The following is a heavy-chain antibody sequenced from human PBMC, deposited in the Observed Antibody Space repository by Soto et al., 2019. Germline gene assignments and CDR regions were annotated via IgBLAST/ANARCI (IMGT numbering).Heavy chain of an antibody. D-gene: IGHD5-12*01. J-gene: IGHJ5*02. CDR3: ARDHGEGYNSWFAP. Sequence: PSETLSLTCTVSGGSISSYYWSWIRQPPGKGLEWIGYIYYSGSTNYNPPLKSRVTISVDTSKNQFSLKLSSVTAADTAVYYCARDHGEGYNSWFAPWGQGTLVTVSS. CDR1: GGSISSYY. CDR2: IYYSGST. V-gene: IGHV4-59*01.